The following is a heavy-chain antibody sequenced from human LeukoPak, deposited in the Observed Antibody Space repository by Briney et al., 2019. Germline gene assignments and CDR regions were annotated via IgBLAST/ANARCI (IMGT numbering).Heavy chain of an antibody. CDR2: ISGSGGST. Sequence: PGGSLRLSFEASGFTFSSYAMSWVRQPPGKGLEGVSPISGSGGSTYYADSVKGRFTISRDNSKNTLYLQMNSLRAEDTAVHYCAKGGYCSGGSCYSTYWGQGTLVTVSS. CDR3: AKGGYCSGGSCYSTY. D-gene: IGHD2-15*01. J-gene: IGHJ4*02. CDR1: GFTFSSYA. V-gene: IGHV3-23*01.